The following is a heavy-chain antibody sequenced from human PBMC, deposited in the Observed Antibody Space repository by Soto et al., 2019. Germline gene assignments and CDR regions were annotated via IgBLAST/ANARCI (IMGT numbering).Heavy chain of an antibody. D-gene: IGHD1-26*01. Sequence: QVQLVQSGAEVKKPGASVKVSCKTPGNFCSKYGISWVRQAPGQGLEWMGWINGNTGSTNYAQKFRGRVTMATDTSTGRVYMELSSLPSDDTAIYYCGRDGDQWDQRYLDYWGQGTLVSV. V-gene: IGHV1-18*01. CDR3: GRDGDQWDQRYLDY. CDR2: INGNTGST. J-gene: IGHJ4*02. CDR1: GNFCSKYG.